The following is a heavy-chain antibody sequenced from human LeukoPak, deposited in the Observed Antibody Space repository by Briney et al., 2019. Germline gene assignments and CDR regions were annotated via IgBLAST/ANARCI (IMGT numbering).Heavy chain of an antibody. CDR1: GFTFSSYA. D-gene: IGHD2-2*01. CDR3: ARWGSTSCYDY. Sequence: GGSLRLSCAASGFTFSSYAMHWVRQAPGKGLEYVSAISTNGGGSYYANSVKGRFTISRDNSKNTLYLQMGSLRAEDMAVYYCARWGSTSCYDYWGQGTLVTVSS. CDR2: ISTNGGGS. V-gene: IGHV3-64*01. J-gene: IGHJ4*02.